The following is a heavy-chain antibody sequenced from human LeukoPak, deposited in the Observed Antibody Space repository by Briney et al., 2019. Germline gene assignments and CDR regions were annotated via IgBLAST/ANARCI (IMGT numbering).Heavy chain of an antibody. CDR3: ARFSAATRTEYYFDY. CDR2: IYHSGST. Sequence: PSETLSLTCTVSGYSISSGYYWGWIRQPPGKGLEWIGSIYHSGSTYYNPSLKSRVTISVDTSKNQFPLKLSSVTAADTAVYYCARFSAATRTEYYFDYWGQGTLVTVSS. J-gene: IGHJ4*02. CDR1: GYSISSGYY. V-gene: IGHV4-38-2*02. D-gene: IGHD2-15*01.